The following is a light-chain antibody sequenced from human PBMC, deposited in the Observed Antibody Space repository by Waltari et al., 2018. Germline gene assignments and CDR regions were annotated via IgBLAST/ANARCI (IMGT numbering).Light chain of an antibody. CDR2: RNN. Sequence: QSVLTQPPSASGTPGQRVTISCSGSSSNIEMNYVYWFQRLPGTAPRLLIYRNNQGPSGFPARFSGSKSGTAASLAISGLRSDDEADYYCAAWDDSLSGLYVFGTGTKVTVL. CDR3: AAWDDSLSGLYV. CDR1: SSNIEMNY. J-gene: IGLJ1*01. V-gene: IGLV1-47*01.